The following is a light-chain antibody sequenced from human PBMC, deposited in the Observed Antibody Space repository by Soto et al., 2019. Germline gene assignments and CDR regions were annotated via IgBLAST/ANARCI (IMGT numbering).Light chain of an antibody. J-gene: IGKJ3*01. CDR3: QQRSNWPIFT. Sequence: EIVLTQSPATLSLSPGERATLSYRASQSVSNYLAWYQQKPGQAPRLLIYDASNRATGIPARFSGSGSGTDFTLTISSLEPEDFAVYYCQQRSNWPIFTFGPGTKVDIK. CDR1: QSVSNY. V-gene: IGKV3-11*01. CDR2: DAS.